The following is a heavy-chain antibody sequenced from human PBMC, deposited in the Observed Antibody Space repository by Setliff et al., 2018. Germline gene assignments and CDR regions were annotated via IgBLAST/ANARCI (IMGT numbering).Heavy chain of an antibody. V-gene: IGHV1-18*01. CDR1: GFTFTDYG. Sequence: ASVKVSCKSSGFTFTDYGITWVRQVPGQGLEWMGWINNYNFNTQYAQKFQGRVTVTTDTTTTTAYMELRSLRADDTAVYYCARINFYVSSGYYYAPELWGQGTTVTVSS. CDR2: INNYNFNT. J-gene: IGHJ4*02. CDR3: ARINFYVSSGYYYAPEL. D-gene: IGHD3-22*01.